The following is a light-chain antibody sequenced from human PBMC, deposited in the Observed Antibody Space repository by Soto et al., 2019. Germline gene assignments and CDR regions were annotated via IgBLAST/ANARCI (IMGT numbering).Light chain of an antibody. J-gene: IGKJ1*01. CDR1: QSVRSGY. CDR3: QHYGNSPT. Sequence: EIVLTQSPGTLSLSPGDGATLSCRASQSVRSGYLAWYQQKPGQAPRLLIYGASRRAGGIPDRFSGSGSGTAFTLSISRLEPEDFAVYWCQHYGNSPTFGQGTRVQIK. CDR2: GAS. V-gene: IGKV3-20*01.